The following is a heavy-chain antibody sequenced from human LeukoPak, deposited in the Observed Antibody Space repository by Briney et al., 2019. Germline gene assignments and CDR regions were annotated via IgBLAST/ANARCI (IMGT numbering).Heavy chain of an antibody. CDR1: GFTFSSYS. Sequence: PGGSLRLSCAASGFTFSSYSMNWVRQAPGKGLEWVSSISSSSSYIYYADSVKGRFTISRDNAKNSLYLQMNSLRAEDTAVYYCARDLAYCSGGSCYPAYGMDVWGQGTTVTVSS. CDR3: ARDLAYCSGGSCYPAYGMDV. J-gene: IGHJ6*02. V-gene: IGHV3-21*01. D-gene: IGHD2-15*01. CDR2: ISSSSSYI.